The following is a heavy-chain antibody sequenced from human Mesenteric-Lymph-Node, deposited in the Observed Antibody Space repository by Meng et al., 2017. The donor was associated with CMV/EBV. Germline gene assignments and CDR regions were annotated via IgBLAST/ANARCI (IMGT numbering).Heavy chain of an antibody. D-gene: IGHD1-1*01. CDR2: IIPILDIA. CDR1: GGTFTTYT. CDR3: ATSTATTSNFRRVWNH. Sequence: SVKVSCKALGGTFTTYTINWVRQAPGQGLEWMGRIIPILDIANSVQKFQGRITITADKSASTAYMELTSLRSEDTAVYYCATSTATTSNFRRVWNHWGQGTLVTVS. V-gene: IGHV1-69*02. J-gene: IGHJ5*02.